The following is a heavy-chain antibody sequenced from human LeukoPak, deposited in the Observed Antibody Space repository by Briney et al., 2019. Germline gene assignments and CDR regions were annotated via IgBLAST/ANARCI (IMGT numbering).Heavy chain of an antibody. J-gene: IGHJ3*02. CDR2: IRNDGSST. V-gene: IGHV3-74*01. CDR1: GFTFSSYW. CDR3: ARDPQRDSFDI. Sequence: GGSLRLSCAASGFTFSSYWMHWVRQTPGRGLVWVSHIRNDGSSTRYADSVKGRFTISRDNAKNTLYLQMNSLRVEDTAVYFCARDPQRDSFDIWGQGTMVTVSS. D-gene: IGHD1-1*01.